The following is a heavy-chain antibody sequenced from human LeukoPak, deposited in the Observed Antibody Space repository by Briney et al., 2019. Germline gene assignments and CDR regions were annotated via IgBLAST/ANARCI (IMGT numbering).Heavy chain of an antibody. J-gene: IGHJ5*02. CDR2: INPNSGGT. CDR1: GYTFTGFY. CDR3: ASGYCSGGSCYGWFGP. D-gene: IGHD2-15*01. Sequence: ASVKVSCKASGYTFTGFYIHWVRQAPGQGLEWMGWINPNSGGTKYAQRFQGRVTMTRDTSISTAYMELSSLRSEDTAVYYCASGYCSGGSCYGWFGPWGQGTLVTVSS. V-gene: IGHV1-2*02.